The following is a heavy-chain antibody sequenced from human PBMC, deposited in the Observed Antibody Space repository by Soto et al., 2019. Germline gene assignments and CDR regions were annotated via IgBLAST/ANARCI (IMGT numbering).Heavy chain of an antibody. V-gene: IGHV3-73*01. CDR2: IRSKANSYAT. Sequence: PGGSLRLSCAASGFPFSGSAMHWVRQASGKGLEWVGRIRSKANSYATAYAASVKGRFTISRDDSKNTAYLQMNSLKTEDTAVYYCTRLLLFGNKDVWGQGTTVTVSS. CDR3: TRLLLFGNKDV. CDR1: GFPFSGSA. J-gene: IGHJ6*02. D-gene: IGHD3-10*01.